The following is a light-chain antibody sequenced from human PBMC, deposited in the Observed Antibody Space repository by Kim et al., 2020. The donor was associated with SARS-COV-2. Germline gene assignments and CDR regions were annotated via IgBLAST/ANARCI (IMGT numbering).Light chain of an antibody. J-gene: IGKJ1*01. V-gene: IGKV1-5*03. Sequence: VGDKVTITCRASQMISDYLAGYQQKPGQAPNSLIFQASRLETGVPSRFSGSGSGTEFTLTIRSLQADDFATYYCQQYFDHVTFGQGTQVGIK. CDR3: QQYFDHVT. CDR1: QMISDY. CDR2: QAS.